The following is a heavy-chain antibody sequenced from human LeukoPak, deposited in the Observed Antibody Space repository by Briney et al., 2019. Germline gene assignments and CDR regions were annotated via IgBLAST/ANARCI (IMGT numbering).Heavy chain of an antibody. CDR1: GGSISGSSYY. V-gene: IGHV4-39*01. D-gene: IGHD3-10*01. J-gene: IGHJ4*02. CDR3: ARHYGP. Sequence: PSETLSLTCTVSGGSISGSSYYWGWIRQPPGKGLEWIGSIYYSGSTYYNPSLKSRATISVETSKNQFSLKLTSVTATDTAEYYCARHYGPWGQGTLVTVSS. CDR2: IYYSGST.